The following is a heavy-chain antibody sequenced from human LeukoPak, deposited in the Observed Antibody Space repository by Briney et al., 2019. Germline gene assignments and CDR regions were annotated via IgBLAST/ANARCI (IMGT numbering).Heavy chain of an antibody. J-gene: IGHJ4*02. D-gene: IGHD3-22*01. CDR3: ARAGGAEGDYYDSSGYYQL. CDR2: IYYSGST. V-gene: IGHV4-31*03. Sequence: PSQTLSLTCTVSGGSISSGGYYWSWIRQHPGEGLEWIGYIYYSGSTYYNPSLKSRVTISVDTSKNQFSLKLSSVTAADTAVYYCARAGGAEGDYYDSSGYYQLWGQGTLVTVSS. CDR1: GGSISSGGYY.